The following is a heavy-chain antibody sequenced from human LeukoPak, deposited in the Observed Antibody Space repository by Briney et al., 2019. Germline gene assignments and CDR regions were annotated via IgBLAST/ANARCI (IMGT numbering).Heavy chain of an antibody. V-gene: IGHV5-51*01. CDR2: IYPGESDI. CDR3: ARAQNVYYYYYGMDV. Sequence: GESLKISCKGSGYSFTSYWIGWVRQKPGKGLECMGIIYPGESDIRYSPSFQGQVTISADKSISTAYLQWSSLKASDTAMYYCARAQNVYYYYYGMDVWGQGTTVTVSS. J-gene: IGHJ6*02. CDR1: GYSFTSYW.